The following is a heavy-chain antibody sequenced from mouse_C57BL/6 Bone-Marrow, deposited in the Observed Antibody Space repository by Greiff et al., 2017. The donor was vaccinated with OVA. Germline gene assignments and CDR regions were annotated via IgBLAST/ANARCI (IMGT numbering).Heavy chain of an antibody. J-gene: IGHJ2*01. CDR1: GYTFTSYW. Sequence: QVQLQQPGAELVKPGASVKMSCKASGYTFTSYWITWVQPRPGQGLEWIGDIYPGSGSTNYNEKFKSNATLTVDTSSSTAYLQLSSLTSEDSAVYYCARRTKGFDYWGKGTTLTVSS. CDR3: ARRTKGFDY. V-gene: IGHV1-55*01. CDR2: IYPGSGST.